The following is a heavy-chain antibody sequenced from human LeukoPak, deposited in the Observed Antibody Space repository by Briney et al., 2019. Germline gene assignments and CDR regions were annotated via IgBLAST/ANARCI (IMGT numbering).Heavy chain of an antibody. Sequence: GASVKVSCKASGYTFTSYDINWVRQATGQGLEWMGWMNPNSGNTGYAQKFQGRVTITRNTSISTAYMELSSLRSEDTAVYYCARGRSLYDFWSGTQGYYFDYWGQGTLVTVSS. J-gene: IGHJ4*02. CDR3: ARGRSLYDFWSGTQGYYFDY. V-gene: IGHV1-8*03. CDR2: MNPNSGNT. D-gene: IGHD3-3*01. CDR1: GYTFTSYD.